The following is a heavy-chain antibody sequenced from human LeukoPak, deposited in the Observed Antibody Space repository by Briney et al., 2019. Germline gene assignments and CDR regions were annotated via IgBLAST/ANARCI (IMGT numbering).Heavy chain of an antibody. CDR2: IYTSGST. CDR1: GDSISSGDYY. V-gene: IGHV4-61*02. Sequence: SETLSLTCTVSGDSISSGDYYWSWIRQPAGKGLEWIGRIYTSGSTNYNPSLKSRVTISVDTSKNQFSLKLSSVTAADTAVYYCAREAVYYDSSGYYYDTYYYYMDVWGKGTTVTISS. D-gene: IGHD3-22*01. J-gene: IGHJ6*03. CDR3: AREAVYYDSSGYYYDTYYYYMDV.